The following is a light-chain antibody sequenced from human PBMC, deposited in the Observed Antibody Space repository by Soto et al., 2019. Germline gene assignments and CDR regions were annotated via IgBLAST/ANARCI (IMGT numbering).Light chain of an antibody. CDR1: QSIDRW. Sequence: DIQMTQSPSTLSASVGDRVTITCRASQSIDRWLAWYQQKPGKAPKVLIWDATTLHRGVPSRFSGSRSGTEFTLTISSLQPEDFASYYCLQDYGDSWTFGQGTKVEIE. V-gene: IGKV1-5*01. CDR3: LQDYGDSWT. CDR2: DAT. J-gene: IGKJ1*01.